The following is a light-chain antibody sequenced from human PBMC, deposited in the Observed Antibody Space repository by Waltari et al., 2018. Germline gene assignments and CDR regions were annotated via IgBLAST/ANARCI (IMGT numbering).Light chain of an antibody. V-gene: IGLV2-8*01. CDR1: SSDVGGNDY. CDR2: EVT. J-gene: IGLJ2*01. Sequence: QSALTQPPSASGSPGQSVTISCTGTSSDVGGNDYVSWYQQSPGKAPTLMIYEVTKRRAGVPDRFPGSKSGNTASLTVSGLQAEDEADYYCSSYAGSNNYVLFGGGTKLTVL. CDR3: SSYAGSNNYVL.